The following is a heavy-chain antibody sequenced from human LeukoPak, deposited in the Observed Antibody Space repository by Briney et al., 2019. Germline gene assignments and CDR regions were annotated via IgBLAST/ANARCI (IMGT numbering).Heavy chain of an antibody. CDR3: TTDFTIRMDAFDI. V-gene: IGHV3-15*01. CDR2: IKSKTDGGTT. Sequence: PGGSLRLSCAASGFTFSNAWMSWVRQAPGKGLEWVGRIKSKTDGGTTDYAAPVKGRFTISRDDSKNTLYLQMNSLKTEDTAVYYCTTDFTIRMDAFDIWGQGTMVTVSS. D-gene: IGHD3-16*01. CDR1: GFTFSNAW. J-gene: IGHJ3*02.